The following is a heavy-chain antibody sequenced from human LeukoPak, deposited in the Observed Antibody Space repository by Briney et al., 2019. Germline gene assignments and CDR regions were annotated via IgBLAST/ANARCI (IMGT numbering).Heavy chain of an antibody. D-gene: IGHD3-22*01. CDR3: ARGLGDSSGRLFDY. CDR2: INHSGST. V-gene: IGHV4-34*01. J-gene: IGHJ4*02. Sequence: PSETLSLTCAVYGGSFSGYYWSWIRQPPGKGLEWIGEINHSGSTNYNPSLKSRVTISVDTSKNQFSLKLSSVTAADTAVYYCARGLGDSSGRLFDYWGQGTLVTVSS. CDR1: GGSFSGYY.